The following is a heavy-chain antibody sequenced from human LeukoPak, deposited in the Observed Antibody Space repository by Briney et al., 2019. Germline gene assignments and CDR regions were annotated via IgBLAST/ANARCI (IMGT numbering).Heavy chain of an antibody. CDR2: ISGSGGST. Sequence: GASLRLSCAASGFTFSSYAMSWARQAPGKGLEWVSAISGSGGSTYYADSVKGRFTISRDNSKNSLYLQMNSLRAEDTAVYYCAKRRIAVAALDYWGQGTLVTVSS. CDR1: GFTFSSYA. D-gene: IGHD6-19*01. V-gene: IGHV3-23*01. CDR3: AKRRIAVAALDY. J-gene: IGHJ4*02.